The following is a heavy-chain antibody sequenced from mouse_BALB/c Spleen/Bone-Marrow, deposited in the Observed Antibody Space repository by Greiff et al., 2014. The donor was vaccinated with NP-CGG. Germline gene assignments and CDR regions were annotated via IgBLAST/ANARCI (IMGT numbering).Heavy chain of an antibody. Sequence: DVMLVESGGGLVQPGGSLRLSCATSGFTFTDYYMNWVRQPPGKALEWLGFIRNKANGYTTEYSASVKGRFTISRDNSQSILYLQMNTLRAEDSATYYCARVTTAWFAYWGQGTLVTVSA. CDR2: IRNKANGYTT. V-gene: IGHV7-3*02. CDR1: GFTFTDYY. J-gene: IGHJ3*01. D-gene: IGHD1-1*01. CDR3: ARVTTAWFAY.